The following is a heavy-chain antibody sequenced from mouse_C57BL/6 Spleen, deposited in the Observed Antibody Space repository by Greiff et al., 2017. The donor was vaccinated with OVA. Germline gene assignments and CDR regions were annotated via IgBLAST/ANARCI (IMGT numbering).Heavy chain of an antibody. D-gene: IGHD2-4*01. CDR1: GYTFTSYW. J-gene: IGHJ1*03. CDR2: IDPSDSET. CDR3: ARGMITTGRPGDPYWYFDV. Sequence: QVQLQQPGAELVRPGSSVKLSCKASGYTFTSYWMHWVKQRPIQGLEWIGNIDPSDSETHYNQKFKDKATLTVDKSSSTAYMQLSSLTSEDSAVYYCARGMITTGRPGDPYWYFDVWGTGTTVTVSS. V-gene: IGHV1-52*01.